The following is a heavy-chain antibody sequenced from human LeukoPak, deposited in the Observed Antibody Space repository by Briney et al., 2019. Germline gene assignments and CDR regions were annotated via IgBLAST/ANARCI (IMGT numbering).Heavy chain of an antibody. CDR2: ISGSGGST. D-gene: IGHD1-1*01. CDR3: AQASSQLTGGMDV. J-gene: IGHJ6*02. CDR1: GFTFSSYG. V-gene: IGHV3-23*01. Sequence: GGSLRLSCAASGFTFSSYGMSWVRQAPGKGLEWVSSISGSGGSTYYTDSVKGRFTISRDNSKNTLCLQMNSLRAEDTAVYYCAQASSQLTGGMDVWGQGTTVTVSS.